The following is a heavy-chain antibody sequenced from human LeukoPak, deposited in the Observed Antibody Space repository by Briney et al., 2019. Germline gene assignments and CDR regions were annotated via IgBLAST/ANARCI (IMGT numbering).Heavy chain of an antibody. CDR2: MNPNSGNT. Sequence: PLASVKVSCKASGYTFTSYEINWARQATGQGLEWMGWMNPNSGNTGYAQKFQGRVTITRNTSISTVYMELSSLRSEDTAVYYCASRPDQHLLYYFDYWGQGALVTVSS. CDR3: ASRPDQHLLYYFDY. D-gene: IGHD2-15*01. CDR1: GYTFTSYE. V-gene: IGHV1-8*03. J-gene: IGHJ4*02.